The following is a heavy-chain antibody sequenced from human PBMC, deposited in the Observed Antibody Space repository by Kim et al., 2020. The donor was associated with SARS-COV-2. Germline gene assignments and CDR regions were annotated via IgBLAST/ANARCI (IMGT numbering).Heavy chain of an antibody. CDR2: T. CDR3: AREGDSGSYYDF. V-gene: IGHV3-53*01. Sequence: TFYADFVKGRFTISRDNSKNTVSLQMNSLRAEDTAVYYCAREGDSGSYYDFWGQGTVVTVSS. D-gene: IGHD1-26*01. J-gene: IGHJ4*02.